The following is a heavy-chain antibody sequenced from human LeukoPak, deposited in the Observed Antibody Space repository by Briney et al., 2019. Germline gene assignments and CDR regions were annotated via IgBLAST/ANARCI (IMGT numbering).Heavy chain of an antibody. V-gene: IGHV1-69*06. CDR3: AREVAAAGWRAFDI. J-gene: IGHJ3*02. CDR2: IIPIFGTA. CDR1: GYTFTSYG. D-gene: IGHD6-13*01. Sequence: SVKVSCKASGYTFTSYGISWVRQAPGQGLEWMGGIIPIFGTANYAQKFQGRVTITADKSTSTAYMELSSLRSEDTAVYYCAREVAAAGWRAFDIWGQGTMVTVSS.